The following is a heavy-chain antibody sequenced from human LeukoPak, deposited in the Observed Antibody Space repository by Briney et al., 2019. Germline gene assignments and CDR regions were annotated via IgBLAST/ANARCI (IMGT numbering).Heavy chain of an antibody. CDR2: ISATGGST. Sequence: GGSLRLSCAASGFIFSNYAIYWVRQAPGKGLEWVSCISATGGSTFYADSVQGRFTISRDNSKNTVYLQINSLRGEDTAVFYCAKRVAVGGTSGKAFDYWGQGTLVTVSS. CDR1: GFIFSNYA. J-gene: IGHJ4*02. CDR3: AKRVAVGGTSGKAFDY. D-gene: IGHD2-15*01. V-gene: IGHV3-23*01.